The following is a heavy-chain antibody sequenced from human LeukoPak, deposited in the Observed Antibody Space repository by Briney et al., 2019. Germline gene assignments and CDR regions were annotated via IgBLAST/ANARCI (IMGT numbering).Heavy chain of an antibody. CDR3: ARVMLLWFGELSLDAFDI. CDR2: IYYSGST. CDR1: GGSISSYY. D-gene: IGHD3-10*01. V-gene: IGHV4-59*01. J-gene: IGHJ3*02. Sequence: KPSETLSLTCTVSGGSISSYYWSWIRQPPGKGLEWIGYIYYSGSTNYNPSLKSRVTISVDTSKNQFSLKLSSVTAADTAVYYCARVMLLWFGELSLDAFDIWGQGTMVTVSS.